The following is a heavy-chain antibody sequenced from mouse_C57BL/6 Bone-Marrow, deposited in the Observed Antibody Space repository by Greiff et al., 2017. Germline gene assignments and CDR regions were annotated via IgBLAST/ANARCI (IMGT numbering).Heavy chain of an antibody. Sequence: EVKLVESGGGLVKPGGSLKLSCAASGFTFSDYGMHWVRQAPEKGLEWVAYISSGSSTIYYADTVKGRFTISRDNAKNTLFLQRTSLRSEDTAMYYCARGSYPYYYAMDYWGQGTSVTVSS. D-gene: IGHD1-1*02. V-gene: IGHV5-17*01. CDR1: GFTFSDYG. CDR3: ARGSYPYYYAMDY. CDR2: ISSGSSTI. J-gene: IGHJ4*01.